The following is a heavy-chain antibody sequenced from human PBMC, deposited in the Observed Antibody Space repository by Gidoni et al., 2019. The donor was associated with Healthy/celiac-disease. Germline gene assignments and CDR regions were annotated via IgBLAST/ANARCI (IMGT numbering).Heavy chain of an antibody. CDR1: GFTSSSFT. Sequence: EVQLVESGGGLVQPGGSLRLSCAASGFTSSSFTMTWVRQAPGKGLEWVSYISSSSSTIYYADSVKSRFTISRDNAKNSLYLQMNSLRDEDTAVYYCARDFVVRGVASPDYYYYYGMDVWGQGTTVTVSS. J-gene: IGHJ6*02. D-gene: IGHD3-10*01. CDR2: ISSSSSTI. V-gene: IGHV3-48*02. CDR3: ARDFVVRGVASPDYYYYYGMDV.